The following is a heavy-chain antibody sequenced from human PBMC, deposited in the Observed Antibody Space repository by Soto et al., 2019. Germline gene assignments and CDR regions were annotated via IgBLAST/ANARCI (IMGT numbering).Heavy chain of an antibody. Sequence: ASVKVSCKASGYTITGYYMHCVRQAPGQGLEWMGWINPNSGGTNYAQKFQGWVTMTRDTSISTAYMELSRLRSDDTAVYYCARLTEYYYDSSGYYYGDGWFDPWGQGTLVTVSS. J-gene: IGHJ5*02. D-gene: IGHD3-22*01. CDR2: INPNSGGT. V-gene: IGHV1-2*04. CDR3: ARLTEYYYDSSGYYYGDGWFDP. CDR1: GYTITGYY.